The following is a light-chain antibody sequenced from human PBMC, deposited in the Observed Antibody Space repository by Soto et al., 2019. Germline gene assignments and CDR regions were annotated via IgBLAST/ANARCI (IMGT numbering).Light chain of an antibody. J-gene: IGLJ1*01. Sequence: QALLPQPPSLSGAPGHMVSISCTGSSSKIGAGYDVHWYQQLPGTAPKLLIYGTSNRPSGVPDRFSGSKSGTSASLAITGLQAEDEADYYCQSYDSSLSGSKVFGTGT. CDR2: GTS. CDR3: QSYDSSLSGSKV. CDR1: SSKIGAGYD. V-gene: IGLV1-40*01.